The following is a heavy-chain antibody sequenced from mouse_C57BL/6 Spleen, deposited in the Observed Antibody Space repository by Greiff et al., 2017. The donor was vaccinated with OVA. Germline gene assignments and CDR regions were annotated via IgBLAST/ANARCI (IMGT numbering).Heavy chain of an antibody. V-gene: IGHV1-5*01. D-gene: IGHD1-1*01. J-gene: IGHJ4*01. CDR3: TRGDYYYGSSFYAMDY. CDR1: GYTFTSYW. CDR2: IYPGNSDT. Sequence: VQLKESGTVLARPGASVKMSCKTSGYTFTSYWMHWVKQRPGQGLEWIGAIYPGNSDTSYNQKFKGKAKLTAVTSASTAYMELSSLTNEDSAVYYCTRGDYYYGSSFYAMDYWGQGTSVTVSS.